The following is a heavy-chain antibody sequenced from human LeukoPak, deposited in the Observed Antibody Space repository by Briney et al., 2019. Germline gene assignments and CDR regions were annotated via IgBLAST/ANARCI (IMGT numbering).Heavy chain of an antibody. CDR3: ARGMGGGWDAFDF. J-gene: IGHJ3*01. D-gene: IGHD1-26*01. CDR1: GFTFSSYA. V-gene: IGHV3-23*03. CDR2: IYSGGTT. Sequence: GGSLRLSCAASGFTFSSYAMSWVRQAPGKGLEWVSVIYSGGTTDYSDSVKGRFTISRDSSKNRMYRKMNSLRAEDTAVYYCARGMGGGWDAFDFWGQGTMVTVSS.